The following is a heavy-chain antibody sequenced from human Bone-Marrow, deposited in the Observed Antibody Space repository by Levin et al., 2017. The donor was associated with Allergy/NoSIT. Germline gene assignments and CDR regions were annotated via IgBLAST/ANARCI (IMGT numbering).Heavy chain of an antibody. V-gene: IGHV3-30-3*01. CDR2: ISYDGSNK. Sequence: GGSLRLSCAASGFTFSSYAMHWVRQAPGKGLEWVAVISYDGSNKYYADSVKGRFTISRDNSKNTLYLQMNSLRAEDTAVYYCARASDQYYYGSGSYYFDYWGQGTLVTVSS. CDR3: ARASDQYYYGSGSYYFDY. J-gene: IGHJ4*02. D-gene: IGHD3-10*01. CDR1: GFTFSSYA.